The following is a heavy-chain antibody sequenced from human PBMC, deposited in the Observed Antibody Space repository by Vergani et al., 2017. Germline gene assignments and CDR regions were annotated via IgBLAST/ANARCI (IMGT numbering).Heavy chain of an antibody. CDR1: GFTFSSYS. CDR2: ISSSSSSYI. J-gene: IGHJ4*02. V-gene: IGHV3-21*04. Sequence: EVQLVESGGGLVQPGGSLRLSCAASGFTFSSYSMNWVRQAPGKGLEWVSSISSSSSSYIYYADSVKGRFTISRDNAKNSLYLQMNSLRAEDTAVYYCAKGRAVPVGVDYWGQGTLVTVSS. D-gene: IGHD2-2*01. CDR3: AKGRAVPVGVDY.